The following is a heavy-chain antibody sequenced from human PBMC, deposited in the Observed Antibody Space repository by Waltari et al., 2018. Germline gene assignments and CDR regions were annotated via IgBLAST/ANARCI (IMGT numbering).Heavy chain of an antibody. V-gene: IGHV4-34*01. J-gene: IGHJ5*02. CDR3: ARGQRQKYSSRGVRWFDP. CDR2: INHRGST. D-gene: IGHD6-13*01. CDR1: GGSFSGYY. Sequence: QVQLQQWGAGLLKPSETLSLTCAVYGGSFSGYYWSWIRQPPGKGLEWIGEINHRGSTNYNPARKSRVTISVDTSKNQFSLKLSSVTAADTAVYYCARGQRQKYSSRGVRWFDPWGQGTLVTVSS.